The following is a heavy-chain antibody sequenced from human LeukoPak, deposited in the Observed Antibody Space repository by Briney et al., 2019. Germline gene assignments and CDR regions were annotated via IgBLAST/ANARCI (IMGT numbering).Heavy chain of an antibody. CDR3: AKAPIAVAGTYYFDY. D-gene: IGHD6-19*01. J-gene: IGHJ4*02. CDR1: GFTFSSYG. CDR2: ISYDGSNK. V-gene: IGHV3-30*18. Sequence: GGSLRLSCAASGFTFSSYGMHWVRQAPGKGLEWVAVISYDGSNKYYADSVKGRFTISRDNSKNTLYLQMNSLRAEDTAVYYCAKAPIAVAGTYYFDYWGQGTLVTVSS.